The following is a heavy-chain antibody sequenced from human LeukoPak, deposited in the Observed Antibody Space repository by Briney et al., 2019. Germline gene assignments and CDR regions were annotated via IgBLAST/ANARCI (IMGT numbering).Heavy chain of an antibody. Sequence: GGSLRLSCAASGFTFNRDWTAWVRQAPGKGLEWVANIKEGGSEENYVDSVKGRFTISRDNAVNSVYLQMNDLRAEDTGVYYCATKEPSTSGWSYWGQGTLVTVSS. CDR2: IKEGGSEE. CDR3: ATKEPSTSGWSY. J-gene: IGHJ4*02. D-gene: IGHD6-19*01. V-gene: IGHV3-7*01. CDR1: GFTFNRDW.